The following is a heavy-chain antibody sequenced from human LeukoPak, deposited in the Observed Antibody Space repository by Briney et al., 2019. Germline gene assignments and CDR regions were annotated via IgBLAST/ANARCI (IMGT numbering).Heavy chain of an antibody. V-gene: IGHV4-30-4*08. Sequence: KPSETLSLTCTVSGGSISSGDYYWSWIRQPPGKGLEWIGYIYYSGSTYYNPSLKSRVTISVDTSKNQFSLKLSTVTAADTAVYYCARGLVPAARSNWFDPWGQGTLVTVSS. D-gene: IGHD2-15*01. J-gene: IGHJ5*02. CDR3: ARGLVPAARSNWFDP. CDR2: IYYSGST. CDR1: GGSISSGDYY.